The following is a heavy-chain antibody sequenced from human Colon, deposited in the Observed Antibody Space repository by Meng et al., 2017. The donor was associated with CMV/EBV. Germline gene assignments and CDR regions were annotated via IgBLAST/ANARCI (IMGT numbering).Heavy chain of an antibody. V-gene: IGHV1-2*02. D-gene: IGHD2-15*01. CDR2: MNPNSGET. Sequence: ASLKVSCKASGYVFNVYYIHWVRQARGQGLEWMGWMNPNSGETNYAQKFQDRVTLTRDTSTGTAFMELTSLRSDDTAVYYCARLLSGGWERGLGDYWGQGTLVTVSS. CDR3: ARLLSGGWERGLGDY. CDR1: GYVFNVYY. J-gene: IGHJ4*02.